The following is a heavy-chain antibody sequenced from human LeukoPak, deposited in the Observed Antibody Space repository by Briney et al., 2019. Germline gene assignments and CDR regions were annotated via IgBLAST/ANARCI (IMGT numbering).Heavy chain of an antibody. J-gene: IGHJ4*02. Sequence: ASVKVSCKASGYTFNAYYMHWVRQAPGQGLEWMGWIKPKSGGTNYAQKFQGRVTMTGDTSISTAYMELSRLRSDDTAVYYCARSPDRQNPMLRFLELPYYFDCWGQGTLVTVSS. CDR1: GYTFNAYY. D-gene: IGHD3-3*01. CDR3: ARSPDRQNPMLRFLELPYYFDC. CDR2: IKPKSGGT. V-gene: IGHV1-2*02.